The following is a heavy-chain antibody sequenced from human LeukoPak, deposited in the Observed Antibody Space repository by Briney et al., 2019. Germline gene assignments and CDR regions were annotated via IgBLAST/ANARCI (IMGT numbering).Heavy chain of an antibody. V-gene: IGHV3-7*01. CDR2: IKQDGSEK. D-gene: IGHD3-3*01. Sequence: GGSLRLSCAASGFTFSSYWMSWVRQAPGKGLEWVANIKQDGSEKYYVDSVKGRFTISRDNAKNSLYLQMNSLRAEDTAVYYCARVVFFGDNWFDPWGQGTLVTVSS. CDR3: ARVVFFGDNWFDP. CDR1: GFTFSSYW. J-gene: IGHJ5*02.